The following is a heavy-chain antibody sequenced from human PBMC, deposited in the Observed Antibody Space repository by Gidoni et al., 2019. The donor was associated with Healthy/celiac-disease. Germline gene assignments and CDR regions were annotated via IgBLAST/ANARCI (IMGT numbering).Heavy chain of an antibody. Sequence: QVQLVQSGAEVKKPGASVKVSCKASGYTLTSYYMHWVRQAPGQGLEWMGIINPSGGSTSYAQKFQGRVTMTRDTSTSTVYMELSSLRSEDTAVYYCARDGPGIAVVIDAFDIWGQGTMVTVSS. CDR3: ARDGPGIAVVIDAFDI. CDR2: INPSGGST. J-gene: IGHJ3*02. CDR1: GYTLTSYY. V-gene: IGHV1-46*01. D-gene: IGHD6-19*01.